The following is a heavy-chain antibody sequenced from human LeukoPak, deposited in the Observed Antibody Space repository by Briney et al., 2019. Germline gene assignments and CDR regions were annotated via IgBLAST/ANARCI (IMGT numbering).Heavy chain of an antibody. D-gene: IGHD3-10*01. CDR3: ARWDYYGSGSYYNFDY. V-gene: IGHV4-34*01. J-gene: IGHJ4*02. CDR1: GGSFSGYY. Sequence: PSETLSLTCAVYGGSFSGYYWSWIRQPPGKGLEWIGEINHSGSTNYNPSLKSRVTISVDTSKNQFSLELSSVTAADTAVYYCARWDYYGSGSYYNFDYWGQGTLVTVSS. CDR2: INHSGST.